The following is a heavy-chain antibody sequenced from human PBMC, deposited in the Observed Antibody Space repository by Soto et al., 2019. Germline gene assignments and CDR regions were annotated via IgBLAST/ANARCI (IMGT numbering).Heavy chain of an antibody. CDR2: SIPIFGTA. CDR1: GGAFNNYP. CDR3: ARGRGYSGDDHYYYFDMDV. Sequence: SVKVSGKAAGGAFNNYPITWVRQAPGQGLEWMGGSIPIFGTANYAQKFQGRVTISVDESTSTAYMELSSLRSEDTAVYYCARGRGYSGDDHYYYFDMDVWGQGTTVTVS. J-gene: IGHJ6*02. V-gene: IGHV1-69*13. D-gene: IGHD5-12*01.